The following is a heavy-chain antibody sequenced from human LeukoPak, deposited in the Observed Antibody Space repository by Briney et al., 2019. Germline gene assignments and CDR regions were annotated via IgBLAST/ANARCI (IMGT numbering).Heavy chain of an antibody. D-gene: IGHD3-10*01. CDR1: GFTVSSKY. J-gene: IGHJ6*02. Sequence: GGSLRLSCAASGFTVSSKYMNWVRQAPGKGLEWVSSISSSSSYIYYADSVKGRFTISRDNAKNSLYLQMNSLRAEDTAVYYCARDSPITMVRGVTIGGMDVWGQGTTVTVSS. V-gene: IGHV3-21*01. CDR2: ISSSSSYI. CDR3: ARDSPITMVRGVTIGGMDV.